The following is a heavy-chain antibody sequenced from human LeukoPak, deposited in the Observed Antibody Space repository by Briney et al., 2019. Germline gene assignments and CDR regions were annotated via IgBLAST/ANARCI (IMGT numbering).Heavy chain of an antibody. J-gene: IGHJ4*02. Sequence: PGGSLRLSCAASGLTFRSYWMTWVRQAPGKGLEWVANIKEDGSGKYYVDSVKGRFTISRDSAKNSLYLQMNSLRAEDTAVYYCARDTGCSGGSCYSFYDYWGQGTLVTVSS. CDR2: IKEDGSGK. CDR1: GLTFRSYW. CDR3: ARDTGCSGGSCYSFYDY. D-gene: IGHD2-15*01. V-gene: IGHV3-7*01.